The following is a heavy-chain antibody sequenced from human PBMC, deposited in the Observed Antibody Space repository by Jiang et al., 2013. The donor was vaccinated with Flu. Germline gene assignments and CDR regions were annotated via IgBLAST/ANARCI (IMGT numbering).Heavy chain of an antibody. Sequence: KPSETLSLTCTVSGGSISSSNYYWGWIRQPPGKGLEWIGNIYYSGNTFYNPSLTSRVTISLDTSKKQFSLKLNSVTAADTAVYYCARASKRSVVGRSGMDVWGQGTTVTVSS. CDR3: ARASKRSVVGRSGMDV. CDR1: GGSISSSNYY. V-gene: IGHV4-39*07. J-gene: IGHJ6*02. D-gene: IGHD2-15*01. CDR2: IYYSGNT.